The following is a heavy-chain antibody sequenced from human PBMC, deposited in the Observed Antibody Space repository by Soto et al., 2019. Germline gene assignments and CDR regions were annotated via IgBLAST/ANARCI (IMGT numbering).Heavy chain of an antibody. Sequence: EVQLVESGGGLVQPGGSLRLSCAASGFPFSTYWMSWVRQAPGRGLEWVANIKQDGSEQYYVDSVRGRFTISRDNGKKSLYLQMNGLRAEDTAVYYCAKDWRYCSAASCPLAEYFQHWGQGTLVTVSS. V-gene: IGHV3-7*03. D-gene: IGHD2-15*01. CDR1: GFPFSTYW. J-gene: IGHJ1*01. CDR2: IKQDGSEQ. CDR3: AKDWRYCSAASCPLAEYFQH.